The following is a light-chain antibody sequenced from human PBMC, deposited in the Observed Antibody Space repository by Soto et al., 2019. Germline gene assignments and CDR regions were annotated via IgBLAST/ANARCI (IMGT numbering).Light chain of an antibody. V-gene: IGLV2-14*01. CDR2: DVT. CDR3: SSYTSSSTYV. CDR1: SSDVGGYDY. Sequence: QSALTQPASVSGSPGQSVTISSTGTSSDVGGYDYVSWYQHHPGKAPKLVIYDVTYRPSGVSDRFSGSKSANTASLTISGLQAEDEADYYCSSYTSSSTYVFGTGTKLTVL. J-gene: IGLJ1*01.